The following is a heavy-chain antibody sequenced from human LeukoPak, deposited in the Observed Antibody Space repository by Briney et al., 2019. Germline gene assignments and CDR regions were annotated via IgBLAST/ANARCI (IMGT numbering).Heavy chain of an antibody. CDR1: GFTFSSYE. CDR2: ISSSGSTV. J-gene: IGHJ4*02. Sequence: GGSLRLSCAASGFTFSSYEMNWVRQAPGKGLEWVSYISSSGSTVYYADSVKGRFTISRDNAKNSLYLQMNSLRAEDTAVYYCAKDSLNYYDSSGHFDYWGQGTLVTVSS. CDR3: AKDSLNYYDSSGHFDY. D-gene: IGHD3-22*01. V-gene: IGHV3-48*03.